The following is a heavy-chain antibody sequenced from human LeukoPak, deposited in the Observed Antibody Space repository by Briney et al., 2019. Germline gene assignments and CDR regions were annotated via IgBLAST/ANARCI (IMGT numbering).Heavy chain of an antibody. CDR3: AVLGGYNYASEYFDS. J-gene: IGHJ4*02. Sequence: ASVKVSCKVSGYTLTELSMHWVRQAPGKGVEWWGGFDPEDGETIYAQKFQGRVTMTEDTSTDTAYMELSSLRSEDTAVYYCAVLGGYNYASEYFDSWGQGTLVTVSS. CDR1: GYTLTELS. CDR2: FDPEDGET. D-gene: IGHD5-18*01. V-gene: IGHV1-24*01.